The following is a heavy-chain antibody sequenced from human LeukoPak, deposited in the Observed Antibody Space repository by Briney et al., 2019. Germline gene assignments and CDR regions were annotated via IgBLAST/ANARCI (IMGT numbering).Heavy chain of an antibody. CDR3: AKAFPTRHYYGSGSQEGGY. V-gene: IGHV3-23*01. CDR2: ISGSGGST. J-gene: IGHJ4*02. D-gene: IGHD3-10*01. Sequence: GGSLRLSCAASGFTFSSYAMSWVRQAPGKGLEWVSAISGSGGSTYYADSVKGRFTISRDNSKNTLYLQMNSLRAEDTAVYYCAKAFPTRHYYGSGSQEGGYWGQGTLATVSS. CDR1: GFTFSSYA.